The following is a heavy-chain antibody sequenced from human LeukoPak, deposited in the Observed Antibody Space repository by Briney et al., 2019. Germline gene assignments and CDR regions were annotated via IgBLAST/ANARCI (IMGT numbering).Heavy chain of an antibody. V-gene: IGHV1-18*01. CDR2: ISAYNGKT. Sequence: ASVKVSCKASGYSFTSYGFSWVRQAPGQGLEWMGWISAYNGKTNYAQTLQGRFTMTTDTSTSTGYMELRSLRSDDTAVYYCARGAHYDSSGYFGYWGQGTLVTVSS. CDR1: GYSFTSYG. J-gene: IGHJ4*02. CDR3: ARGAHYDSSGYFGY. D-gene: IGHD3-22*01.